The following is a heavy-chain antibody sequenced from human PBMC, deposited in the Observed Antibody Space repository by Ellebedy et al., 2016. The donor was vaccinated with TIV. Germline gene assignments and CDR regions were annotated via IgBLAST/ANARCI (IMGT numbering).Heavy chain of an antibody. CDR1: GFTFSSYG. D-gene: IGHD6-13*01. CDR2: ISYDGSNK. Sequence: GGSLRLSXAASGFTFSSYGMHWVRQAPGKGLEWVAVISYDGSNKYYADSVKGRFTISRDNSKNTLYLQMNSLRAEDTAVYYCAKDLWVGSSWLGWYFDLWGRGTLVTVSS. J-gene: IGHJ2*01. CDR3: AKDLWVGSSWLGWYFDL. V-gene: IGHV3-30*18.